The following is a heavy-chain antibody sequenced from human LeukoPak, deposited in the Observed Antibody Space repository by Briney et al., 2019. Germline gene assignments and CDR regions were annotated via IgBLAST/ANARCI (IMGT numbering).Heavy chain of an antibody. CDR3: ASSNANRYCSGGSCLDY. D-gene: IGHD2-15*01. J-gene: IGHJ4*02. CDR1: GYTFTSYD. Sequence: ASVKVSCKASGYTFTSYDINWVRQATGQGLEWMGWMNPNSGNTGYAQKFQGRVTITTDESTSTAYMELSSLRSEDTAVYYCASSNANRYCSGGSCLDYWGQGTLVTVSS. CDR2: MNPNSGNT. V-gene: IGHV1-8*01.